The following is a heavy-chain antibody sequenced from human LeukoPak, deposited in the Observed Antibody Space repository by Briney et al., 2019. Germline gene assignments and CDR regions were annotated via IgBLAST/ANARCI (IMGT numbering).Heavy chain of an antibody. CDR2: LDNNGDNT. CDR3: AKIAETSGTYGQGFDY. Sequence: GGSLRLSCAASGYTFTTYGMSWVRQAPGKGLEWVSGLDNNGDNTYYADSVKGRFTISRDNSKNTLYLQMNSLRVEDTAVYYCAKIAETSGTYGQGFDYWGQGTLVTVSS. CDR1: GYTFTTYG. V-gene: IGHV3-23*01. D-gene: IGHD1-26*01. J-gene: IGHJ4*02.